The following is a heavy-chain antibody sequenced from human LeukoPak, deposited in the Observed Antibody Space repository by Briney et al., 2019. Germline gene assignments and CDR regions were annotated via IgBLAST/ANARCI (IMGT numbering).Heavy chain of an antibody. D-gene: IGHD3-3*01. V-gene: IGHV4-59*01. CDR2: IYYSGST. CDR1: GGSISSYY. Sequence: SETLSLTCTVSGGSISSYYWSWIRQPPGKGLEWIGYIYYSGSTNYNPSLKSRVTISVDTSKNQFSLKLSSVTAADTAVYYCARGSDTSYYMDVWGKGTTVTVSS. CDR3: ARGSDTSYYMDV. J-gene: IGHJ6*03.